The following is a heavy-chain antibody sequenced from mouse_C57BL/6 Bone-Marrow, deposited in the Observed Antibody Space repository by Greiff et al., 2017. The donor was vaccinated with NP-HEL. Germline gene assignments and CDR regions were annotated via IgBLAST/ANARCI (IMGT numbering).Heavy chain of an antibody. V-gene: IGHV1-53*01. D-gene: IGHD1-1*01. CDR1: GYTFTSYW. J-gene: IGHJ4*01. Sequence: QVQLQQPGTELVKPGASVKLSCTASGYTFTSYWMHWVKQRPGQGLEWIGNINPSNGGTNYNEKFKSKATLTVDKSSSAAYMQLSSLTSEDSAVYYSAGDYYGSRDYAMDYWGQGTSVTVSS. CDR3: AGDYYGSRDYAMDY. CDR2: INPSNGGT.